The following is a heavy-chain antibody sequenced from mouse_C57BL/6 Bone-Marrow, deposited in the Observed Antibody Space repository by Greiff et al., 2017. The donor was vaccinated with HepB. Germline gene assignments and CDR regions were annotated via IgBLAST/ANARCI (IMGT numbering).Heavy chain of an antibody. D-gene: IGHD1-1*01. V-gene: IGHV1-22*01. J-gene: IGHJ2*01. CDR3: AREYYYGSSPDY. CDR1: GYTFTDYN. CDR2: INPNNGGT. Sequence: VQLQQSGPELVKPGASVTMSCKASGYTFTDYNMHWVKQSHGKSLEWIGYINPNNGGTSYNQKFKGKATLTVNKSSSTAYMELRSLTSEDSAVYYCAREYYYGSSPDYWGQGTTLTVSS.